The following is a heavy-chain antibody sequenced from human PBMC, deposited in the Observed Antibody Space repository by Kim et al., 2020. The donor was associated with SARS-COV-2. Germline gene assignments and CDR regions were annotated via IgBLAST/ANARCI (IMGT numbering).Heavy chain of an antibody. V-gene: IGHV3-23*01. J-gene: IGHJ6*02. D-gene: IGHD2-15*01. CDR1: GFTFSSYA. CDR3: AKARGVVVVAAYYYYYGMDV. CDR2: ISGSGGST. Sequence: GGSLRLSCAASGFTFSSYAMSWVRQAPGKGLEWVSAISGSGGSTYYADSVKGRFTISRDNSKNTLYLQMNSLRAEDTAVYYCAKARGVVVVAAYYYYYGMDVWGQGTTVTVSS.